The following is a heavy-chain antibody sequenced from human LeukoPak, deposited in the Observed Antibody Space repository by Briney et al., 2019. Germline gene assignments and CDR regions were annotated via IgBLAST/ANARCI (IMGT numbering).Heavy chain of an antibody. CDR2: IGSSSSYI. J-gene: IGHJ4*02. CDR1: GFTFSSYS. Sequence: GGSLRLSCAASGFTFSSYSMNWVRQAPGKGLEWVSSIGSSSSYIYYADSVKGRFTISRDNAKNSLYLQMNSLRAEDTAVYYCARDYLGGATTFDYWGQGTLVTVSS. CDR3: ARDYLGGATTFDY. D-gene: IGHD1-26*01. V-gene: IGHV3-21*01.